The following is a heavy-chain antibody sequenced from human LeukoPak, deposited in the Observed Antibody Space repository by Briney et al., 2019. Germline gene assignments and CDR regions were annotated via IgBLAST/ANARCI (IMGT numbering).Heavy chain of an antibody. CDR1: GFTFSSYG. Sequence: AGGSLRLSCAASGFTFSSYGMHWVRQAPGKGLEWVAVISYDGSNEYYEDSVKGRFTISRDNSKNTLYLQMNSLRAEDTAVYYCAKDWQLVDYWGQGTLVTVSS. CDR3: AKDWQLVDY. V-gene: IGHV3-30*18. CDR2: ISYDGSNE. J-gene: IGHJ4*02. D-gene: IGHD1-1*01.